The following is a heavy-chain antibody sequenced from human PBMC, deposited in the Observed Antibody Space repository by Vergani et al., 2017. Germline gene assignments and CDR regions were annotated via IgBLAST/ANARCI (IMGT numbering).Heavy chain of an antibody. Sequence: EVLLVESGGGLVKPGGSLRLSCEASGFTFRNFSMNWVRQAPGQGLEWVSSISSSSSYIYYADSLKGRFTISRDKAKQSRYLHVDSLRAEDTAVYHCARGGYNTTSGVVIIPENGVYIWGQETMVTVAS. CDR2: ISSSSSYI. V-gene: IGHV3-21*01. D-gene: IGHD3-3*01. CDR3: ARGGYNTTSGVVIIPENGVYI. J-gene: IGHJ3*02. CDR1: GFTFRNFS.